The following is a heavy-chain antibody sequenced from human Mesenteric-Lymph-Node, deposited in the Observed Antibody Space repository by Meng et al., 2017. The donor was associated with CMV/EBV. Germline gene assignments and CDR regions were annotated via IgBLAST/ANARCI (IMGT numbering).Heavy chain of an antibody. CDR3: ARGPVGTIFAVVITDYYYGMDV. V-gene: IGHV4-34*01. CDR2: INHSGSS. D-gene: IGHD3-3*01. CDR1: GGSLSGYY. J-gene: IGHJ6*02. Sequence: SETLSLTCAVYGGSLSGYYWSWIRQPPGKGLEWIGEINHSGSSNYNPSLKSRVTISVDTSTNQLSLKLSSVTAADTAVYYCARGPVGTIFAVVITDYYYGMDVWGQGTTVTVSS.